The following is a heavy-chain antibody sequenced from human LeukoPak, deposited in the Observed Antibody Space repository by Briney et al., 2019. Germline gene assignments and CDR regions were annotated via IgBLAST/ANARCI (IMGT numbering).Heavy chain of an antibody. V-gene: IGHV3-48*02. CDR1: GFTFSNYA. CDR2: VSASSVTI. Sequence: GGSLRLSCAASGFTFSNYAMNWVRQAPGKGLEWVSYVSASSVTIYDADSVKGRFTIFRDNAKNSLYLHMNSLRDEDTAVYYCARDRLGVVLSLKYWGQGTLVTVPS. J-gene: IGHJ4*02. CDR3: ARDRLGVVLSLKY. D-gene: IGHD3-3*01.